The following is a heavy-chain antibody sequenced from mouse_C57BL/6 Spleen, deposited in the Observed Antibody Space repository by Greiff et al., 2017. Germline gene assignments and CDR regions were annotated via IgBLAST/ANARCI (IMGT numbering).Heavy chain of an antibody. V-gene: IGHV5-4*01. CDR3: ARERKNWVFDY. CDR1: GFTFSSYA. Sequence: EVKLVESGGGLVKPGGSLKLSCAASGFTFSSYAMSWVRQTPEKRLEWVATISDGGSYTYYPDNVKGRFTISRDNAKNNLYLQMSHLKSEDTAMYYCARERKNWVFDYGAKAPLSQSPQ. J-gene: IGHJ2*01. D-gene: IGHD4-1*01. CDR2: ISDGGSYT.